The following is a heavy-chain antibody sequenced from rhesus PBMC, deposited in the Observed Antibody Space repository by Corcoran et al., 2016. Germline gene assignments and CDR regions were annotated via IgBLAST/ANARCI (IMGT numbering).Heavy chain of an antibody. J-gene: IGHJ4*01. CDR3: ARVAYYNIGTGPTAFDY. V-gene: IGHV4S7*01. D-gene: IGHD3-3*01. Sequence: QVQLQESGPGLLKPSETLFLTCSVSGGSISGGYGWGWIRQSPGKGLEWIGTIYSISGNTYYHPSLKSRVTISTDTSKNQFSLKLSSVTAADTAVYYCARVAYYNIGTGPTAFDYWGQGVLVTVSS. CDR2: IYSISGNT. CDR1: GGSISGGYG.